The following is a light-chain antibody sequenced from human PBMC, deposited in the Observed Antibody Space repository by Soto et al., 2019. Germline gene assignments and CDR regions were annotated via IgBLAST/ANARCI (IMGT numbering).Light chain of an antibody. CDR3: CSYAGSSTLWV. V-gene: IGLV2-23*02. Sequence: QSALTQPASVSGSPGQSITISCTGTSNDVGNYNLVSWYQQHPDKAPKLMIYEVSKRPSGVSNRFSGSKSGNTASLTISGLQAEDEADYYCCSYAGSSTLWVFGGGTKLTVL. J-gene: IGLJ3*02. CDR1: SNDVGNYNL. CDR2: EVS.